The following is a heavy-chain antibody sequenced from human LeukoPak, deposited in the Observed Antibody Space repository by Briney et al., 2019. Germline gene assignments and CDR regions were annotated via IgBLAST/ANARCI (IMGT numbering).Heavy chain of an antibody. D-gene: IGHD3-10*01. CDR2: IYYSGST. CDR1: GGSISSSSYY. V-gene: IGHV4-39*01. Sequence: PSETLSLTCTVSGGSISSSSYYWGWIRQPPGKGLEWIGSIYYSGSTYYNPSLKSRVTISVDTSKNQFSLKLSSVTAADTAVYYCARLRNRITIVRGVLIFDFYYYYYMDVWGKGTTVTISS. CDR3: ARLRNRITIVRGVLIFDFYYYYYMDV. J-gene: IGHJ6*03.